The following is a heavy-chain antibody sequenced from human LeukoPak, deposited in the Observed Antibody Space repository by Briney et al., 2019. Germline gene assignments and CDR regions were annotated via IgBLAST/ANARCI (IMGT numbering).Heavy chain of an antibody. CDR2: TYYSGST. CDR3: ATSLTSSGWYVGYFQH. Sequence: SETLSLTCAVSGGSISSGGYSWSWIRQPPGKGLEWIGYTYYSGSTNYNPSLKSRVTISVDTSKNQFSLKLSSVTAADTAVYYCATSLTSSGWYVGYFQHWGQGTLVTVSS. V-gene: IGHV4-61*08. CDR1: GGSISSGGYS. D-gene: IGHD6-19*01. J-gene: IGHJ1*01.